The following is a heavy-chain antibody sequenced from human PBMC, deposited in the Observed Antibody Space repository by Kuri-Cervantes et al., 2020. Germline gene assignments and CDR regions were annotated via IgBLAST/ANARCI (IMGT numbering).Heavy chain of an antibody. CDR3: AKHSPYCSGGSCYHDAFDI. V-gene: IGHV1-18*01. CDR2: ISAYNGNT. CDR1: GYTFTSYG. D-gene: IGHD2-15*01. Sequence: ASVKVSCKASGYTFTSYGISWVRQAPGQGLEWMGWISAYNGNTNYAQKFQGRVTMTEDTSTDTAYMELSSLRSEDTAVYYCAKHSPYCSGGSCYHDAFDIWGQGTMVTVSS. J-gene: IGHJ3*02.